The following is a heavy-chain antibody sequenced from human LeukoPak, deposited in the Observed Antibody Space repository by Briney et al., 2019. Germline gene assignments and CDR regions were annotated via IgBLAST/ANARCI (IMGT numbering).Heavy chain of an antibody. CDR3: ARDRPYYDYVWGSYRTSRD. Sequence: GGSLRLSCAASGFTFDDSAMHWVRHAPGKGLEWVSGISWNSGSIVYADSVKGRFTISRDNAKNSLYLQMNSLRAEDTAVYYCARDRPYYDYVWGSYRTSRDWGQGTLVTVSS. V-gene: IGHV3-9*01. D-gene: IGHD3-16*02. CDR2: ISWNSGSI. CDR1: GFTFDDSA. J-gene: IGHJ4*02.